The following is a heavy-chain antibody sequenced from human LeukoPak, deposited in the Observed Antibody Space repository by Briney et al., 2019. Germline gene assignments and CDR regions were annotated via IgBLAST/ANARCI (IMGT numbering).Heavy chain of an antibody. D-gene: IGHD2-21*01. V-gene: IGHV4-39*01. CDR3: ARSTRGYCGGDCYGLYYFDY. CDR2: IYHSGST. J-gene: IGHJ4*02. CDR1: GGSISSSSYY. Sequence: PSETLSLTCTVSGGSISSSSYYWGWIRQPPGKGLEWIGSIYHSGSTYYNPSLKSRVTISVDTSKNQFSLKLSSVTAADTAVHYCARSTRGYCGGDCYGLYYFDYWGQGTLVTVSS.